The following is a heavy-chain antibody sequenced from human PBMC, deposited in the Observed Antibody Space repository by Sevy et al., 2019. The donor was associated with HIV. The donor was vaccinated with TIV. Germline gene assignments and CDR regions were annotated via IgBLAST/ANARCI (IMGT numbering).Heavy chain of an antibody. D-gene: IGHD6-13*01. CDR1: GFTFSSYW. Sequence: GGSLRLSCAASGFTFSSYWMHWVRQAPGKGLVWLSRIYVDGRTASYADSVKGRLAISRDNAKNTLYLQMNSLRDEDTAVYYCGRVPVAAAGTGIDYWGQGTLVTVSS. J-gene: IGHJ4*02. V-gene: IGHV3-74*01. CDR2: IYVDGRTA. CDR3: GRVPVAAAGTGIDY.